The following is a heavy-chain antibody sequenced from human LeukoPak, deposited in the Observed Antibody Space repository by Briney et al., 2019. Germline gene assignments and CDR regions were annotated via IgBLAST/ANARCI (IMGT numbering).Heavy chain of an antibody. CDR1: GYTFTNYG. J-gene: IGHJ4*02. V-gene: IGHV1-18*01. CDR3: AIGTSIAGRPDS. D-gene: IGHD6-6*01. CDR2: ISAHNGYI. Sequence: ASVKVSCKASGYTFTNYGIRWVRQAPGQGLEWLGWISAHNGYIKYAQKFQDRVTMTTDTSTSTAYMEMGSLRSDDTGVYYCAIGTSIAGRPDSWGKGTLVTVSS.